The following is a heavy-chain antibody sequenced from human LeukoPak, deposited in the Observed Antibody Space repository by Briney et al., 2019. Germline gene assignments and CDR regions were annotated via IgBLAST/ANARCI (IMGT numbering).Heavy chain of an antibody. V-gene: IGHV3-33*01. CDR1: GFTFRTYG. Sequence: GGSLRPSCAASGFTFRTYGMHWVRQAPGKGLEWVAVIWYDGSDKYYADSVKGRFTISRDNSKNTLFLQMNSLRAEDTAVYYCATGNDYGDYGQYWGQGTLVTVSS. J-gene: IGHJ4*02. CDR2: IWYDGSDK. CDR3: ATGNDYGDYGQY. D-gene: IGHD4-17*01.